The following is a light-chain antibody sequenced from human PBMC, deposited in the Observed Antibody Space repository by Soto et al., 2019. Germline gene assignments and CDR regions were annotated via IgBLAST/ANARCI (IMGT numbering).Light chain of an antibody. J-gene: IGKJ5*01. Sequence: DMQLTQSPCVLSASIGDRVTITSRASHDISTFLAWYKQKHGKATNLLIYEASTLQSGVTSRLSGSGYGKELTLTIGGLLPEDFAAYHCQQLYTLPLNFGQGTRLEIK. CDR2: EAS. CDR1: HDISTF. V-gene: IGKV1-9*01. CDR3: QQLYTLPLN.